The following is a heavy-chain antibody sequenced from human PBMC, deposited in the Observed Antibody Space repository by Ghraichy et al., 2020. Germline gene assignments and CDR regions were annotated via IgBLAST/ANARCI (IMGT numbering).Heavy chain of an antibody. Sequence: LSLTCAASGFTFSSYAMSWVRQAPGKGLEWVSAISGSGGSTYYADSVKGRFTISRDNSKNTLYLQMNSLRAEDTAVYYCAKIVGGWCFDYWGQGTLVTVSS. J-gene: IGHJ4*02. D-gene: IGHD6-19*01. CDR3: AKIVGGWCFDY. CDR1: GFTFSSYA. CDR2: ISGSGGST. V-gene: IGHV3-23*01.